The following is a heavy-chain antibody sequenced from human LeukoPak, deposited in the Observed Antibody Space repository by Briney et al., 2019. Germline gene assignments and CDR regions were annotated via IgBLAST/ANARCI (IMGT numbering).Heavy chain of an antibody. J-gene: IGHJ4*02. CDR1: GFTFSSYW. CDR2: IKEDGSEK. D-gene: IGHD3-9*01. V-gene: IGHV3-7*01. CDR3: ARDSADNLD. Sequence: GGSLRLSCAASGFTFSSYWMSWVRRAPGKGLEWVANIKEDGSEKNYVDSVKGRFTISRDNAKNSLYLQMNSLRAEDTALYYCARDSADNLDWGQGTLVTVSS.